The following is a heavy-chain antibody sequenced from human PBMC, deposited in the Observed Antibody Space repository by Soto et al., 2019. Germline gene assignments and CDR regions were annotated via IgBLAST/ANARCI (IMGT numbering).Heavy chain of an antibody. CDR3: ASTMGRGYSFGFFDY. V-gene: IGHV4-31*03. CDR2: IYYSGST. J-gene: IGHJ4*02. D-gene: IGHD5-18*01. Sequence: PSATLSLTCTVCGGSISNGGYYWSWIRQHPGRGLEWIGYIYYSGSTYYNPSLKSRVTISVDTSKNQFSLKLSSVTAAETAVYYCASTMGRGYSFGFFDYWGQGTLVTVSS. CDR1: GGSISNGGYY.